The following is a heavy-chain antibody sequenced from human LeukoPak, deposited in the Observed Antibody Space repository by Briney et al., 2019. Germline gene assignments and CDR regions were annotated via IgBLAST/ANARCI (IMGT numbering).Heavy chain of an antibody. J-gene: IGHJ4*02. CDR1: GFTFSSYE. CDR3: ASLGSGSYYPDY. V-gene: IGHV3-21*01. CDR2: ISSSSSYI. Sequence: GGSLRLSCAASGFTFSSYEMNWVRQAPGKGLEWVSSISSSSSYIYYADSVKGRFTISRDNAKNSLYLQMNSLRAEDTAVYYCASLGSGSYYPDYWGQGTLVTVSS. D-gene: IGHD3-10*01.